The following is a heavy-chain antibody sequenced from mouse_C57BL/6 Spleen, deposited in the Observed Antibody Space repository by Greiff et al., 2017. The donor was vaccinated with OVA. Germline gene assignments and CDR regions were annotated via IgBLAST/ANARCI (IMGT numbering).Heavy chain of an antibody. D-gene: IGHD2-5*01. CDR1: GYTFTSYW. J-gene: IGHJ3*01. CDR3: ARTDSNYAGPLAY. Sequence: QVQLQQPGTELVKPGASVKLSCKASGYTFTSYWMHWVKQRPGQGLEWIGNINPSNGGTNYNEKFKSKATLTADKSSSTAYMQLSSLTSEDSAVYYCARTDSNYAGPLAYWGQGTLVTVSA. V-gene: IGHV1-53*01. CDR2: INPSNGGT.